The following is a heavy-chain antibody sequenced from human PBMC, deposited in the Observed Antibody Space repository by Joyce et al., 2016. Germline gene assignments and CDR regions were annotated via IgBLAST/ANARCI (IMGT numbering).Heavy chain of an antibody. Sequence: EVQLVESGGGLVQPGGSLRLSCAASGFTFSSHRMNWVCQAPGKGLEWVSYIDRRSSASYYADSVKGRFTISRDSAQNTLYLQMNSLRAEDTAVYYCARGYCHSTSCHEFDYWGQGTLVTVSS. D-gene: IGHD2-2*01. J-gene: IGHJ4*02. CDR3: ARGYCHSTSCHEFDY. CDR1: GFTFSSHR. V-gene: IGHV3-48*01. CDR2: IDRRSSAS.